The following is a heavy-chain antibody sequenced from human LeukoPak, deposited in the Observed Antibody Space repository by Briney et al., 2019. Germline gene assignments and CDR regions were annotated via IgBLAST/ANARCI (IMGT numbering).Heavy chain of an antibody. V-gene: IGHV4-59*08. CDR1: GGSISSYY. J-gene: IGHJ5*02. D-gene: IGHD5-18*01. CDR3: ARPRGYSYVDNWFDP. CDR2: IYYSGST. Sequence: SETLSLTCTVSGGSISSYYWSWIRQPPGKGLEWIGYIYYSGSTNYNPSLKSLVTISVDTSKNQFSLKLSSVTAADTAVYYCARPRGYSYVDNWFDPWGQGTLVTVSS.